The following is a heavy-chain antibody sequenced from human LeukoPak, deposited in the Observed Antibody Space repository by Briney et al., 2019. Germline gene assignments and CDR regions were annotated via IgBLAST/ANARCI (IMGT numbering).Heavy chain of an antibody. J-gene: IGHJ6*03. V-gene: IGHV4-39*01. D-gene: IGHD5-18*01. Sequence: PSETLSLTCTLSGGSISSSSYYWGWTRHPPVKGLEWFGRIYYSGSTYYNPSLKCRVTISIDTSKYQFSLKLSSVTAADTAVYYCARRSYGGYYMDVWGKGTTVTVSS. CDR3: ARRSYGGYYMDV. CDR1: GGSISSSSYY. CDR2: IYYSGST.